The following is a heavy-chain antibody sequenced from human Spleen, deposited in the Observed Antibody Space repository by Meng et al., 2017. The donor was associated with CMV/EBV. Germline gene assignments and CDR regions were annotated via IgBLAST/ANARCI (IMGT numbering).Heavy chain of an antibody. D-gene: IGHD2-2*01. J-gene: IGHJ3*02. Sequence: SNVIDRVLKMTGKGLVWMAIIYPGDSDARYSPSFKGQGTTSAEKSISTAYLQWRSLKASDTAMYYCARHSGYCSTTSCFFDAVDIWGQGTMVTVSS. CDR2: IYPGDSDA. CDR3: ARHSGYCSTTSCFFDAVDI. V-gene: IGHV5-51*01. CDR1: SNV.